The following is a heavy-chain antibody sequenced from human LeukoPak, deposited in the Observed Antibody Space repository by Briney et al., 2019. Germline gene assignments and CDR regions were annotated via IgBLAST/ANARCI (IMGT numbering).Heavy chain of an antibody. Sequence: GGSLRLSCVASGFTFSKHPMSWVRQAPGNGLELVSAINERGDITKYAASVKGRFTISRDNSRNTLYLQMNSLRAEDTAVYYCARGDDISPGRVLEYWGRGTLVTVSS. V-gene: IGHV3-23*01. D-gene: IGHD3-9*01. J-gene: IGHJ4*02. CDR2: INERGDIT. CDR1: GFTFSKHP. CDR3: ARGDDISPGRVLEY.